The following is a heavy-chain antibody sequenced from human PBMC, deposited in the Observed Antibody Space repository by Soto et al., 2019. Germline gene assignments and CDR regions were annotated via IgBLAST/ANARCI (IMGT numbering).Heavy chain of an antibody. Sequence: GGSLRLSCAASGFTFSSYAMSWVRQAPGKGLEWVSAISGSGGSTYYADSVKGRFTISRDNSKNTLYLQMNSLRAEDTAVYYCAKVDHYDILTGPYWTSAFDIWGQGTMVTVSS. J-gene: IGHJ3*02. D-gene: IGHD3-9*01. CDR2: ISGSGGST. CDR1: GFTFSSYA. V-gene: IGHV3-23*01. CDR3: AKVDHYDILTGPYWTSAFDI.